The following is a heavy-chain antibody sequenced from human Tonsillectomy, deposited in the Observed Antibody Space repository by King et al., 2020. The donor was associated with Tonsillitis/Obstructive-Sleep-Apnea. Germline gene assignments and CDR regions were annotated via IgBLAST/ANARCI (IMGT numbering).Heavy chain of an antibody. V-gene: IGHV3-48*03. CDR1: GFTFSNYE. D-gene: IGHD2-21*01. Sequence: VQLVESGGGLVQPGGSLRLSCAASGFTFSNYEMNWVRQAPGKGLEWVSYISSSGSTIYYADSVKGRFTISRDNAKNSLYLQMNSLRAEDAAVYYCARDKAYCGRDCYSGYFDYWGQGTLVPVSS. CDR3: ARDKAYCGRDCYSGYFDY. CDR2: ISSSGSTI. J-gene: IGHJ4*02.